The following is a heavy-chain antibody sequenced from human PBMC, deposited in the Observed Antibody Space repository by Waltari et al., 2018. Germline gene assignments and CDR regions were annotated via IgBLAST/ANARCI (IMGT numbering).Heavy chain of an antibody. CDR3: ARVHYDFWSGYYI. Sequence: QMQLVQSGAEVKKPGASVKVSCKASGYPFSDYDINGVRQATGHGLEWMGWINPKSGNTVSAQNVQDRVTITRDPSTSTVYMELSSLRSDDAAVYYCARVHYDFWSGYYIWGQGTLVTVPS. CDR2: INPKSGNT. CDR1: GYPFSDYD. V-gene: IGHV1-8*02. D-gene: IGHD3-3*01. J-gene: IGHJ4*02.